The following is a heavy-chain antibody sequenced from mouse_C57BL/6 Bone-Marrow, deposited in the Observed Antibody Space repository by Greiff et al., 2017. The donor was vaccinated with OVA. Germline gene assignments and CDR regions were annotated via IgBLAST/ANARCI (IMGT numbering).Heavy chain of an antibody. CDR2: ISSGGSYT. V-gene: IGHV5-6*02. J-gene: IGHJ4*01. Sequence: DVKLVESGGDLVKPGGSLKLSCAASGFTFSSYGLSWVRQTPDKRLEWVATISSGGSYTYYPDSVKGRFTISRDNAKNTLYLQMSSLKSEDTAMYYCASPQGNAMDDWGQGTSVTVSS. CDR1: GFTFSSYG. CDR3: ASPQGNAMDD.